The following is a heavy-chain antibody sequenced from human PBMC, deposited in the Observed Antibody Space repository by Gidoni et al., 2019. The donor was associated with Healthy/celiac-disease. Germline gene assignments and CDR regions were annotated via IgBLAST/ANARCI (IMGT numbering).Heavy chain of an antibody. CDR2: ISYDGSNK. D-gene: IGHD1-7*01. CDR1: GFTFSSYA. CDR3: ARSGAVPGGTGFDP. V-gene: IGHV3-30-3*01. J-gene: IGHJ5*02. Sequence: QVQLVESGGGVVQPGRSLRLSCAASGFTFSSYAMHWVRQAPGKGLEWVAVISYDGSNKYYADSVKGRFTISRDNSKNTLYLQMNSLRAEDTAVYYCARSGAVPGGTGFDPWGQGTLVTVSS.